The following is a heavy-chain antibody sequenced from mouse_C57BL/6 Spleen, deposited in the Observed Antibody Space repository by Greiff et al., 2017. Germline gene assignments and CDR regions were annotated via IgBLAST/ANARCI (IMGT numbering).Heavy chain of an antibody. CDR2: IYPRSGNT. J-gene: IGHJ2*01. D-gene: IGHD2-3*01. CDR3: ARDGFYDGYYVGY. Sequence: VKVVESGAELARPGASVKLSCKASGYTFTSYGISWVKQRTGQGLEWIGEIYPRSGNTYYNEKFKGKATLTADKSSSTAYMELRSLTSEDSAVYFCARDGFYDGYYVGYWGQGTTLTVSS. V-gene: IGHV1-81*01. CDR1: GYTFTSYG.